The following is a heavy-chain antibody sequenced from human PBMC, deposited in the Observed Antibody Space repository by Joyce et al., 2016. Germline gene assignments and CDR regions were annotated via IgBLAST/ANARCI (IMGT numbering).Heavy chain of an antibody. CDR1: GGSVSSVTYF. V-gene: IGHV4-61*01. CDR3: ARDHPYYYGSGSYLSNYFDN. Sequence: QVQLQESGPRLVKPSETMSLTCSVSGGSVSSVTYFWNWLRQPPGKGPEWIGYIDYSGSTNYNPSLKSRVTISVDTSKNQFSLKLRSVTAADTAVYYCARDHPYYYGSGSYLSNYFDNWGQGTLVTVSS. CDR2: IDYSGST. D-gene: IGHD3-10*01. J-gene: IGHJ4*02.